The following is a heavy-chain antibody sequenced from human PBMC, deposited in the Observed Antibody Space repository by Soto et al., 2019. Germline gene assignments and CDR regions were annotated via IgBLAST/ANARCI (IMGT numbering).Heavy chain of an antibody. V-gene: IGHV3-23*01. CDR3: ARGGTPIDY. CDR1: GFTFSNAW. CDR2: ISGSGGST. Sequence: GGSLRLSCAASGFTFSNAWMNWVRQAPGKGLEWVSAISGSGGSTYYADSVKGRFTISRDNSKNTLYLQMNSLRAEVTAVYYCARGGTPIDYWGQGTLVTVSS. J-gene: IGHJ4*02. D-gene: IGHD3-16*01.